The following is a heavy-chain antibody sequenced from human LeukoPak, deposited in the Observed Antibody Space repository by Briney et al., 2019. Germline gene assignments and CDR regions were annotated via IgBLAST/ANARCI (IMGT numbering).Heavy chain of an antibody. V-gene: IGHV3-21*01. Sequence: KAGGSLRLSCAASGFTFSSCGFNWVRQAPGKGLEWVSSIGPTGTDRYYADSVRGRFTISRDNAKNSMYLQMDSLRDEDTPVYYCATETIGRHYDYWGQGILLTVSS. D-gene: IGHD1-14*01. CDR2: IGPTGTDR. CDR3: ATETIGRHYDY. J-gene: IGHJ4*02. CDR1: GFTFSSCG.